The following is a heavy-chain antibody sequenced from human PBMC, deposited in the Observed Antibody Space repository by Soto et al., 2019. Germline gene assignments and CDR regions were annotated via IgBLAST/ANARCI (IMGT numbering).Heavy chain of an antibody. Sequence: QVQLQESGPGLVKPSQTLSLTCTVSGGSISSGGYYWGWIRQHPGKGLACIGYIYYSGSTDYNPSLKSRVTISVDTSKIQFSQTLSSVTAAYTAVCYCSRSFTPWGQGTLVTVSS. V-gene: IGHV4-31*03. D-gene: IGHD3-10*01. CDR2: IYYSGST. CDR3: SRSFTP. CDR1: GGSISSGGYY. J-gene: IGHJ5*02.